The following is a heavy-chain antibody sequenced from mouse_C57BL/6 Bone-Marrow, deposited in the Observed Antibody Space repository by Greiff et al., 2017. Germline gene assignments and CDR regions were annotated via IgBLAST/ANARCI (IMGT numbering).Heavy chain of an antibody. Sequence: QVQLQQSGAELVKPGASVKLSCKASGYTFTSYWMQWVKQRPGQGLEWIGEIDPSDSYTNYNQKFKGKATLTVDTSSSTAYMQLSSLTSEDSAVYYCARNMGMGGYYDYWYFDVWGTGTTVTVSS. CDR2: IDPSDSYT. D-gene: IGHD2-3*01. CDR3: ARNMGMGGYYDYWYFDV. CDR1: GYTFTSYW. V-gene: IGHV1-50*01. J-gene: IGHJ1*03.